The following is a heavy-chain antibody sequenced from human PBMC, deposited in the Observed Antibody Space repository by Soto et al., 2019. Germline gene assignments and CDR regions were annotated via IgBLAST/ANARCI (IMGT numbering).Heavy chain of an antibody. Sequence: LSLTCTVSGGSISSYYWSWIRQPPGKGLEWIGYIYYSGSTNYNPSLKSRVTISVDTSKNQFSLKLSSVTAADTAVYYCARQLIAVTTPHFDYWGQGTLVTVSS. CDR1: GGSISSYY. V-gene: IGHV4-59*08. D-gene: IGHD4-17*01. CDR3: ARQLIAVTTPHFDY. CDR2: IYYSGST. J-gene: IGHJ4*02.